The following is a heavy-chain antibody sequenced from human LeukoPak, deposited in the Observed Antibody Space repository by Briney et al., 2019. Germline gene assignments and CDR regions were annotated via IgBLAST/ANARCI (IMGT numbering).Heavy chain of an antibody. CDR3: AKELTRPNRPVAGLNY. V-gene: IGHV3-30*18. CDR1: GFTFSAYG. J-gene: IGHJ4*02. Sequence: SGGSLRLSCAASGFTFSAYGMHWVHQAPGKGLEWVAIISYDGSNKYYPNSVKGRFTISRDDSKNTLYLQMNSLRTEDTAVYYCAKELTRPNRPVAGLNYWGQGTLVTVSS. D-gene: IGHD6-19*01. CDR2: ISYDGSNK.